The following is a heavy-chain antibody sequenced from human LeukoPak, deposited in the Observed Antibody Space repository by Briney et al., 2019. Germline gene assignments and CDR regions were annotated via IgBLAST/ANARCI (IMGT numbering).Heavy chain of an antibody. CDR2: IYYSGST. D-gene: IGHD2-21*01. V-gene: IGHV4-39*03. CDR1: GGPISSSSYY. Sequence: SETLSLTCTVSGGPISSSSYYWGWIRQPPGKGLEWIGSIYYSGSTYYNPSLKSRVTISVDTSKNQFSLKLSSVTAADTAVYFSTSPAYDTPGGAFDIWGQGTMVTVYS. J-gene: IGHJ3*02. CDR3: TSPAYDTPGGAFDI.